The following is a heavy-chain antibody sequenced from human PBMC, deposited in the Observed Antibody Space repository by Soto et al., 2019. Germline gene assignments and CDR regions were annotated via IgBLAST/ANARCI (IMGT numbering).Heavy chain of an antibody. CDR1: GYSFTSYW. Sequence: GESLKISCKGSGYSFTSYWIAWVRQMPWKGLEWMGIIYPGDSDTRYSPSFQGQVTISADKSISTAYLQWSSLKASDTAMYYCARRGSGGSSYYYYGMDVWGQGTTVTVSS. CDR2: IYPGDSDT. D-gene: IGHD2-15*01. CDR3: ARRGSGGSSYYYYGMDV. V-gene: IGHV5-51*01. J-gene: IGHJ6*02.